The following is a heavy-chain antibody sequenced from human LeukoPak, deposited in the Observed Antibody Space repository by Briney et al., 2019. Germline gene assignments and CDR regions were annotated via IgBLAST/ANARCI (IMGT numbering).Heavy chain of an antibody. CDR3: ARASTYYYDSSGFDY. J-gene: IGHJ4*02. Sequence: PSETLSLTCAVYGGSFSGYYWSWIRQPPGKGLEWIGEINHSGSTNYNPSLKSRVTISVDRSKNQFSLKLSSVTAADTAVYYCARASTYYYDSSGFDYWGQGTLVTVSS. V-gene: IGHV4-34*01. CDR1: GGSFSGYY. CDR2: INHSGST. D-gene: IGHD3-22*01.